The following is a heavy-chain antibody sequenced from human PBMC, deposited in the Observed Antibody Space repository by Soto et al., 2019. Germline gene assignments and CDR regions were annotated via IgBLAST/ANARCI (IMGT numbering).Heavy chain of an antibody. CDR2: ISYGGSNK. J-gene: IGHJ4*02. D-gene: IGHD1-20*01. Sequence: GGSLRLSCAASGFTFSSYAMHWVRQAPGKGLEWVAVISYGGSNKYYAESVKGRFTISRDNSKNTLYLQMNSLRAEDTAVYYCARLSPYNDFDYWGQGTLVTVSS. CDR3: ARLSPYNDFDY. CDR1: GFTFSSYA. V-gene: IGHV3-30-3*01.